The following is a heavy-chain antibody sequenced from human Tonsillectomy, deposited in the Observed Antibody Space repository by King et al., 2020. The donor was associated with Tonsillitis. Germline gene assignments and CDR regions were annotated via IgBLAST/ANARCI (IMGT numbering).Heavy chain of an antibody. V-gene: IGHV1-46*01. Sequence: QLVQSGAEVKKPGASVKVSCKASGYTFTSYYMHWVRQAPGRGLEWMGIINPSGGSTSYAQKFQGRVTMTRDTSTSTVYMELSSLRSEDTAVYYCARGLTASGIAVAGRGYWGQGTLVTVSS. CDR3: ARGLTASGIAVAGRGY. J-gene: IGHJ4*02. CDR1: GYTFTSYY. CDR2: INPSGGST. D-gene: IGHD6-19*01.